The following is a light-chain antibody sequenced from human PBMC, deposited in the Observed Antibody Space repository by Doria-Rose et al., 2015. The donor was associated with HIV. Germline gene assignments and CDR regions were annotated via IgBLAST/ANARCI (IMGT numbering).Light chain of an antibody. CDR2: GDN. Sequence: SSNIGTGYDVHWYQHLPGTAPKLLLYGDNNRPSGVPDRFSASKSGTSASLAITGLQAEDEGDYYCQSFDTSLSGSVFGGGTKVTVL. CDR3: QSFDTSLSGSV. V-gene: IGLV1-40*01. CDR1: SSNIGTGYD. J-gene: IGLJ2*01.